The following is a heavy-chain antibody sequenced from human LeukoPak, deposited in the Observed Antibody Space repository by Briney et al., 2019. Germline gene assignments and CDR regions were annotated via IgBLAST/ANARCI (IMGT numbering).Heavy chain of an antibody. CDR3: ARLLTAAAWFDP. D-gene: IGHD6-13*01. Sequence: PSETLSLTCTVSADSISTSSFYWAWTRQPPGKGLEWIGSVFYSGSTYRNPSLKSRLTISVDTSKNQFSLMLTSVTAADTAVYYCARLLTAAAWFDPWGQGILVTVSS. CDR2: VFYSGST. J-gene: IGHJ5*02. CDR1: ADSISTSSFY. V-gene: IGHV4-39*01.